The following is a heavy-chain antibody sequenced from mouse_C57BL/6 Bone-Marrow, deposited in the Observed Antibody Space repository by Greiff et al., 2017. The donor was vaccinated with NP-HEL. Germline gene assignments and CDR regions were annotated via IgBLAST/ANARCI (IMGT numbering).Heavy chain of an antibody. V-gene: IGHV1-64*01. CDR1: GYTFTSYW. Sequence: VQLQQPGAELVKPGASVKLSCKASGYTFTSYWMHWVKQRPGQGLEWIGMIHPNSGSTNYNEKFKSKATLTVDKSSSTAYMQLSSLTSEDSAVYYCARDVGYYYAMDYWGQGTSVTVSS. CDR2: IHPNSGST. D-gene: IGHD2-2*01. CDR3: ARDVGYYYAMDY. J-gene: IGHJ4*01.